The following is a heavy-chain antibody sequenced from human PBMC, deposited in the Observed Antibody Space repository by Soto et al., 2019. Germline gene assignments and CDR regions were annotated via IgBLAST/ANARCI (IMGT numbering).Heavy chain of an antibody. CDR2: IKPEGGEE. V-gene: IGHV3-7*01. CDR3: VRDAHRGGDYDY. J-gene: IGHJ4*02. Sequence: EVQLVESGGGLVQPGXSLXLSCSASGFTFSNYWMNWVRXAPGKGLEWVANIKPEGGEEYYVDSVKGRFTISRDNAKNSLYLQMNNLRDDDTALYYCVRDAHRGGDYDYWGQGALVTVSS. CDR1: GFTFSNYW. D-gene: IGHD3-16*01.